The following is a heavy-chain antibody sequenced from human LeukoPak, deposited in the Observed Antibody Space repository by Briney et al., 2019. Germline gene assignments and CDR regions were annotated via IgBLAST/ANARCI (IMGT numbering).Heavy chain of an antibody. V-gene: IGHV3-74*01. CDR3: AVVVVAATAFDI. J-gene: IGHJ3*02. CDR2: INSDGSST. D-gene: IGHD2-15*01. Sequence: GGSLRLSCAASGFTFSSYWMHWVRQAPGKGLVWVSRINSDGSSTSYADSVKGRFTISRDDAKNTLYLQMNSLRAEDTAVYYCAVVVVAATAFDIWCQGTMVTVSS. CDR1: GFTFSSYW.